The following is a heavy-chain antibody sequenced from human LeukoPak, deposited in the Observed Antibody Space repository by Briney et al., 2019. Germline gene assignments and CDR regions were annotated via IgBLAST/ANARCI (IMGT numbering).Heavy chain of an antibody. CDR3: ARGGRYSYDDFDY. V-gene: IGHV3-74*01. J-gene: IGHJ4*02. D-gene: IGHD5-18*01. CDR1: GFTFSSYW. Sequence: GGSLRLSCAASGFTFSSYWMHWVRQAPGKGLVWVSRINSDGSSTSYADYVKGRFTISRDNAKNTLYLQMNSLRAEDTAVYHCARGGRYSYDDFDYWGQGTLVTVSS. CDR2: INSDGSST.